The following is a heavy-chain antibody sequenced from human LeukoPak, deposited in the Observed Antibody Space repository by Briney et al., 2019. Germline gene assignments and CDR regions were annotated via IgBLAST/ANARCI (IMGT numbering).Heavy chain of an antibody. D-gene: IGHD1-26*01. CDR3: AKEYTGTFSPFPSYFDN. Sequence: AGGSLRLSCAASGFTFSSYAMNWVRQAPGKVLEWVSAITGSGGRTYYADSVKGRFTISRDNSKNTLYLQMNSLRAEDTAIYYCAKEYTGTFSPFPSYFDNWGQGTLVTVSS. J-gene: IGHJ4*02. V-gene: IGHV3-23*01. CDR1: GFTFSSYA. CDR2: ITGSGGRT.